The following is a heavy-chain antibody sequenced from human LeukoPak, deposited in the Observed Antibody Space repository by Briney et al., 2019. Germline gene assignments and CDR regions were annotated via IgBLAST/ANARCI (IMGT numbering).Heavy chain of an antibody. CDR3: ARDRSERGYYYGSGSYFFNWFDP. CDR1: GYTFTRYY. J-gene: IGHJ5*02. V-gene: IGHV1-2*02. Sequence: GASVKVSCKASGYTFTRYYMHWVRQAPGQGLEWMGWINPNSGGTNYAQKFQGRVTMTRDTSISTAYMELSRLRSDDTAVYYCARDRSERGYYYGSGSYFFNWFDPWGQGTLVTVSS. CDR2: INPNSGGT. D-gene: IGHD3-10*01.